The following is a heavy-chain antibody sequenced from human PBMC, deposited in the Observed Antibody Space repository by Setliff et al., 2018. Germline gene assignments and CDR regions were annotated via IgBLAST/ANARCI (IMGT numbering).Heavy chain of an antibody. V-gene: IGHV3-64*01. CDR3: ARIAEYDTIDM. CDR1: GFTFISYA. CDR2: ISSGGST. J-gene: IGHJ3*02. Sequence: GESLKISCAASGFTFISYAMHWVRQAPGKGLEYVSAISSGGSTSYANSVKGRFTISRDISKNTLYLQMGSLRAEDMAVYYCARIAEYDTIDMWGQGTTVTVSS.